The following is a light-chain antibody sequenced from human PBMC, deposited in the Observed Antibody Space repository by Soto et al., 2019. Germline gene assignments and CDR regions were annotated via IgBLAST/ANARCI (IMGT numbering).Light chain of an antibody. CDR3: QQYGSSPYT. V-gene: IGKV3-20*01. CDR1: HSVSSSY. Sequence: EIVLSQSPGTLSLSPGERATLSCRASHSVSSSYLAWYQQKPGQAPRLLVYGASSRATGIPDRFSGGGSGTDFTLTTSRVEPEDFAVYYCQQYGSSPYTFGQGTKLEIK. J-gene: IGKJ2*01. CDR2: GAS.